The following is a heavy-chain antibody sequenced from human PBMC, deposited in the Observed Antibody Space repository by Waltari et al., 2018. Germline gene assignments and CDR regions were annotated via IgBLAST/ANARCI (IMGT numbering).Heavy chain of an antibody. CDR3: AREATHSYYYFLDV. J-gene: IGHJ6*03. Sequence: QVQLVQSGAEVKKPGASVKVSCEASGYTFTGRYLHWVRQAPGQGLEWMGRIKPNRGVTDYAQKFQDRVTMTRDTSSSTAYMELIGLRSDDTAVYYCAREATHSYYYFLDVWGKGTTVTVSS. V-gene: IGHV1-2*06. CDR1: GYTFTGRY. CDR2: IKPNRGVT.